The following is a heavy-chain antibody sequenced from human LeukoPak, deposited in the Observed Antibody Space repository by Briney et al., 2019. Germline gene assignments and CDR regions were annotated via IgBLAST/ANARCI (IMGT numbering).Heavy chain of an antibody. CDR1: GGSFSGYY. CDR2: INHSGST. CDR3: ARSRGSGWYRGWYFDY. D-gene: IGHD6-19*01. V-gene: IGHV4-34*01. J-gene: IGHJ4*02. Sequence: SETLSLTCAVYGGSFSGYYWSWIRQPPGKGLEWIGEINHSGSTNYNPSLKGRVTISVDTSKNQFSLKLSSVTAADTAVYYCARSRGSGWYRGWYFDYWGQGTLVTVSS.